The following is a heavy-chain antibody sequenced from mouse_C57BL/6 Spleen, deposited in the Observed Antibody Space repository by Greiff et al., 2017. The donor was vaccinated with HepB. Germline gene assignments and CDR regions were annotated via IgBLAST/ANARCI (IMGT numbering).Heavy chain of an antibody. J-gene: IGHJ4*01. D-gene: IGHD2-1*01. CDR1: GYTFTDYE. CDR2: IDPETGGT. V-gene: IGHV1-15*01. Sequence: VKLMESGAELVRPGASVTLSCKASGYTFTDYEMHWVKQTPVHGLEWIGAIDPETGGTAYNQKFKGKAILTADKSSSTAYMELRSLTSADSAVYYCTRGRGYGNLYYYAMDYWGQGTSVTVSS. CDR3: TRGRGYGNLYYYAMDY.